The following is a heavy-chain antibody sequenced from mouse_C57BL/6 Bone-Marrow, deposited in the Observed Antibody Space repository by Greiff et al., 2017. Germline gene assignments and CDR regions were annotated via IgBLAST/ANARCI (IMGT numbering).Heavy chain of an antibody. CDR3: TTFYGSSYAGFAY. J-gene: IGHJ3*01. CDR1: GFNFTDDY. D-gene: IGHD1-1*01. V-gene: IGHV14-4*01. Sequence: VQLQQSGAELVRPGASVTLSCTASGFNFTDDYMHWVKQRPEQGLEWIGLMDPENGDTAYASKFQGKATITADTSSNKAYLQLSYLTSEGTAVYYCTTFYGSSYAGFAYWGQGTLVTVSA. CDR2: MDPENGDT.